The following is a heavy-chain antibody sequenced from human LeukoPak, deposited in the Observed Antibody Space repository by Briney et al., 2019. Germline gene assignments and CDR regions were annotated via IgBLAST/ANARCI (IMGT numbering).Heavy chain of an antibody. CDR3: ARLGYRGEKDAFDI. J-gene: IGHJ3*02. D-gene: IGHD3-10*01. CDR2: INHSGST. V-gene: IGHV4-34*01. CDR1: GGSFSGYY. Sequence: LETLSLTCAVYGGSFSGYYWSWIRQPPGKGLEWIGEINHSGSTSYNPSLKSRVTISVDTSKNQFSLKLSSVTAADTAVYYCARLGYRGEKDAFDIWGQGTMVTVSS.